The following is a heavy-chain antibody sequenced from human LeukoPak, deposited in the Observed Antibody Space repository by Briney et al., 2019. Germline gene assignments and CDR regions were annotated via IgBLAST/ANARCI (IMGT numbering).Heavy chain of an antibody. CDR1: GFTFRNHG. CDR2: IWYDGSTD. J-gene: IGHJ4*02. V-gene: IGHV3-33*01. D-gene: IGHD5/OR15-5a*01. Sequence: GGSLRVSCAASGFTFRNHGMHWARQALGEGLEWVAVIWYDGSTDLYAESVMGRFTISRDNSKNRLYLQMNSLRVEDTAVYYCARDLSSRRLDYWGQGTLVTVSS. CDR3: ARDLSSRRLDY.